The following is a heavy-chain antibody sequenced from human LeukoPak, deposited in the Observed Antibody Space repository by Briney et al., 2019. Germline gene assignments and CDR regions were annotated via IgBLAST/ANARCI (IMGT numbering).Heavy chain of an antibody. D-gene: IGHD6-13*01. V-gene: IGHV1-69*05. CDR3: AKDRASSSWSRDAFDI. J-gene: IGHJ3*02. CDR2: IITIFGTA. CDR1: GYTFTGYY. Sequence: GASVKVSCKASGYTFTGYYMHWVRQAPGQGLEWLGGIITIFGTANYAQKFQGRVTITTDESTSTVYMEVSSVRFEDTAVYYCAKDRASSSWSRDAFDIWGQGTVVTVSS.